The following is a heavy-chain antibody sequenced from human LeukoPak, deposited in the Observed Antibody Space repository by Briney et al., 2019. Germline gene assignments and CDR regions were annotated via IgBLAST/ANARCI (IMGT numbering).Heavy chain of an antibody. J-gene: IGHJ4*02. CDR1: GFTFSSYA. V-gene: IGHV3-23*01. Sequence: PGGSLRLSCAASGFTFSSYAMSWVRQAPGKGLEWVSAISDSGGRTYSADSVKGRFTISRDNSKHTLYLQMNSRRAEDTAVYYCAKAVAIQLRGYYFVYWGQGALVTVSS. CDR2: ISDSGGRT. D-gene: IGHD5-18*01. CDR3: AKAVAIQLRGYYFVY.